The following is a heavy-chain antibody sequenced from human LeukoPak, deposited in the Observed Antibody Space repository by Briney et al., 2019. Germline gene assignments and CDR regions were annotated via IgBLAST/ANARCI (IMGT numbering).Heavy chain of an antibody. Sequence: SETLSLTCAVSGGSSSTYYWSWIRQSPGKGLEWIGEINHSGTTHYNPSLKSRVAISVDTSKNQFSLNLRSVTSADTAVYYCASATARGGYSSSSRRSGSGGYYAHMDVWGNGNTVIVSS. CDR1: GGSSSTYY. D-gene: IGHD6-6*01. V-gene: IGHV4-34*01. CDR3: ASATARGGYSSSSRRSGSGGYYAHMDV. CDR2: INHSGTT. J-gene: IGHJ6*03.